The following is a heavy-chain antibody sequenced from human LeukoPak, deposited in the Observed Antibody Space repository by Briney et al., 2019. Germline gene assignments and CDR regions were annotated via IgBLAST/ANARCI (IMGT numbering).Heavy chain of an antibody. CDR3: AKNNVFDP. Sequence: GGSLRLSCAASGFTFSSYELNWVRQPPGEGLEWVSYISSSGSTIYYADSVKGRFTISRDNAKNSLYLQMNSLRAEDTAVYYCAKNNVFDPWGQGTLVTVSS. J-gene: IGHJ5*02. CDR2: ISSSGSTI. CDR1: GFTFSSYE. V-gene: IGHV3-48*03.